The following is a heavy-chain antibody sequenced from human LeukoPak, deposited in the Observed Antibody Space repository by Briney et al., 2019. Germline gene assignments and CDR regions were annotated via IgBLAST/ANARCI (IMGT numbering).Heavy chain of an antibody. CDR3: VKDRSSWYYFGY. Sequence: QPGGSLRLSCSASGFTFSTYATHWVRQAPGNGLEYVSGISDNGDTTSYADSVKGRFIISRDNSKNTLFLQMSSLIPEDTAVYYCVKDRSSWYYFGYWGQGALVSVSS. J-gene: IGHJ4*02. CDR2: ISDNGDTT. CDR1: GFTFSTYA. V-gene: IGHV3-64D*06. D-gene: IGHD6-13*01.